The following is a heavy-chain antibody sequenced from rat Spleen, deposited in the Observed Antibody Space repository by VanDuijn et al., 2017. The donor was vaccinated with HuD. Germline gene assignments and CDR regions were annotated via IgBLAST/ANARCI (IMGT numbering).Heavy chain of an antibody. J-gene: IGHJ2*01. CDR1: GFTFSNYD. Sequence: EVQVVESGGGIVQPGRSMKLSCAASGFTFSNYDMVWVRQAPTKGLKWVASISYDGSTPYYRDSVKGRFTISRDNAKSTLYLQMDSLRSEDTATYDCTRGTSFDDLGQGVMVTVSS. CDR3: TRGTSFDD. V-gene: IGHV5-7*01. CDR2: ISYDGSTP.